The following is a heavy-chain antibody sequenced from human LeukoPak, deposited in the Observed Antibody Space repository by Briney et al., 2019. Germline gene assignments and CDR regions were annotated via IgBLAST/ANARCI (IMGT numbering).Heavy chain of an antibody. V-gene: IGHV3-23*01. D-gene: IGHD2-15*01. J-gene: IGHJ4*02. CDR1: GFTFSSYA. Sequence: GGSLRLSCEASGFTFSSYAMSWVRQAPGKGLEWVSAISGSGGSTYYADSVKGRFTISRDNSKDTLYLQMNSLRAEDTAVYYCAKSGILGTYYFDYWGQGTLVTVSS. CDR3: AKSGILGTYYFDY. CDR2: ISGSGGST.